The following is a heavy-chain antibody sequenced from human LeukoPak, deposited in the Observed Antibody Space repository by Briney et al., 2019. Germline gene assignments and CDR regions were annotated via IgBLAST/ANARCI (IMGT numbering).Heavy chain of an antibody. Sequence: GGSLRLSCAASGFTFSSYGMHWVRQAPGKGLEWVAVIWYDGSNKYYADSVKGRFTISRDNSKNTLYLQMNSLRAEDTAVYYCAGDPGDILTGYQIDYWGQGTLVTVSS. CDR2: IWYDGSNK. J-gene: IGHJ4*02. D-gene: IGHD3-9*01. V-gene: IGHV3-33*01. CDR1: GFTFSSYG. CDR3: AGDPGDILTGYQIDY.